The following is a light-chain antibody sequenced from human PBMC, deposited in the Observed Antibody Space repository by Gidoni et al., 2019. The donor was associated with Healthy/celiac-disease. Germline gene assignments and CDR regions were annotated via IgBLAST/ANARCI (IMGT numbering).Light chain of an antibody. CDR1: QSVSSN. CDR3: QQYNNWPPWT. V-gene: IGKV3-15*01. Sequence: EIVMTQSPATLSVSTGERATLSCRASQSVSSNLAWYQQKPGQAPSLLIYGASTRATGIPARFSGSGSGTEFTLTISSLQSEDFAVYYCQQYNNWPPWTFGQGTKVEIK. J-gene: IGKJ1*01. CDR2: GAS.